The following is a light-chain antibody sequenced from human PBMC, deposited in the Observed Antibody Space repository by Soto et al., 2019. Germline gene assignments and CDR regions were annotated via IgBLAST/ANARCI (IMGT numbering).Light chain of an antibody. V-gene: IGLV2-8*01. CDR2: EIN. Sequence: QSVLTQPPSASGSPGQSATIAVPVTGSDVCVYDYVSWYQQHPGKAPKLMIYEINKRPSGVPDRFSGSKSGNTASLTVSGLQAEDEADYYCSSFAGSNNFPYVFGTGTKV. CDR3: SSFAGSNNFPYV. CDR1: GSDVCVYDY. J-gene: IGLJ1*01.